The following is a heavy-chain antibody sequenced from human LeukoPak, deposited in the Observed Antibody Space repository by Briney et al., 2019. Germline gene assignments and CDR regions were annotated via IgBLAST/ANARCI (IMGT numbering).Heavy chain of an antibody. Sequence: GASVKVSCKASGYNLNTYGVSWVRQAPGQGLEWMAWISATNGHTSYAQNLQGRVTVTTDTSTSTAYMELRGLTSEDTAVYYCSTDSGRSYFYFDFWGQGTLVTVSS. V-gene: IGHV1-18*01. CDR1: GYNLNTYG. CDR2: ISATNGHT. CDR3: STDSGRSYFYFDF. J-gene: IGHJ4*02. D-gene: IGHD3-10*01.